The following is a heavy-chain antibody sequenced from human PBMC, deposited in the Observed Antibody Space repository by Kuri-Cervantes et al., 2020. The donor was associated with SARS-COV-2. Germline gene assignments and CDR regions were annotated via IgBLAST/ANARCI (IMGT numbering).Heavy chain of an antibody. CDR1: GGTFSSYA. CDR2: IIPIFGTA. Sequence: SVKVSCKASGGTFSSYAISWVRQAPGQGLEWMGGIIPIFGTANYAQKFQGRVTITADESTSTAYMELSSLSSGDTAVYYWASCTISRITMVQGKGRYYYYYMDVWGKGTTVTVSS. V-gene: IGHV1-69*13. CDR3: ASCTISRITMVQGKGRYYYYYMDV. D-gene: IGHD3-10*01. J-gene: IGHJ6*03.